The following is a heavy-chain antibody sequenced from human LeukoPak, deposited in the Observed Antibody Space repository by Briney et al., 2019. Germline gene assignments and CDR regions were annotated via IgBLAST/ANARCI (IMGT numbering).Heavy chain of an antibody. CDR3: ASGGGYYYDSSGPQRAFDI. J-gene: IGHJ3*02. CDR2: ISSSSSYI. Sequence: GGSLRLSCAASGFTFSSYSMNWVRQAPGKGLEWVSSISSSSSYIYYADSVKGRFTISRDNAKNSLYLQMNSLRAEDTAVYYCASGGGYYYDSSGPQRAFDIWGQGTMVTVSS. CDR1: GFTFSSYS. D-gene: IGHD3-22*01. V-gene: IGHV3-21*01.